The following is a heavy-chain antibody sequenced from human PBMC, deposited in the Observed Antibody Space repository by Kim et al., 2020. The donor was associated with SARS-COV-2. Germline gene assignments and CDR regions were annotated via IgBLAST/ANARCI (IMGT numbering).Heavy chain of an antibody. D-gene: IGHD3-9*01. V-gene: IGHV3-23*01. J-gene: IGHJ4*02. Sequence: GGSLRLSCAASGFTFSSYAMSWVRQAPGKGLEWVSAISGSGGSTYYADSVKGRFTISRDNSKNTLYLQMNSLRAEDTAVYYCAKGPEAYYDILTGYFYFDYWGQGTLVTVSS. CDR2: ISGSGGST. CDR3: AKGPEAYYDILTGYFYFDY. CDR1: GFTFSSYA.